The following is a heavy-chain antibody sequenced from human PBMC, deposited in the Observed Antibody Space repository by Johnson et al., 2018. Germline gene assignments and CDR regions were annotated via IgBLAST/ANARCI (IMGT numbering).Heavy chain of an antibody. CDR2: ISSSSSSI. V-gene: IGHV3-48*01. CDR3: ARVISFIYYYMDV. CDR1: GFSFGSYS. D-gene: IGHD3-3*02. Sequence: VQLVESGGGLVQPGGTLRISCAASGFSFGSYSMSWVRQAPGKGLEWLSYISSSSSSIYYADSVKGRFTVYRDNAKNSLFLQMTSLKAEDTAVYYCARVISFIYYYMDVWGKGTTDTVSS. J-gene: IGHJ6*03.